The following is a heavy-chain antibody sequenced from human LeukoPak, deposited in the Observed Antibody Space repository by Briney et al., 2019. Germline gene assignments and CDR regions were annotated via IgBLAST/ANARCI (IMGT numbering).Heavy chain of an antibody. V-gene: IGHV1-2*02. CDR2: INTYSGGA. CDR3: AREDRIAAAGTFDY. Sequence: GASVKVSCKSSGYSFTDYFIHGVRQAPGQGPEWMGCINTYSGGAHYAQKFQGRVTMTRDTSTSTVHMELSSLRSEDTAVYYCAREDRIAAAGTFDYWGQGTLVTVSS. D-gene: IGHD6-13*01. CDR1: GYSFTDYF. J-gene: IGHJ4*02.